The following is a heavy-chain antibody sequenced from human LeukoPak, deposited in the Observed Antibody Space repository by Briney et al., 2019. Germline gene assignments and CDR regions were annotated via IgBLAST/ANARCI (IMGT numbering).Heavy chain of an antibody. CDR1: GFTFSTYS. V-gene: IGHV3-30*04. Sequence: GGSLRLSCAASGFTFSTYSMHWVRQAPGKGLEWVAATSHDGSNKNYADSVKGRFTISRDNSNNTLYLQMNSLRAEDTAVYYCARGGGIVVVTNVNYWGQGTLVTVSS. CDR2: TSHDGSNK. J-gene: IGHJ4*02. D-gene: IGHD3-22*01. CDR3: ARGGGIVVVTNVNY.